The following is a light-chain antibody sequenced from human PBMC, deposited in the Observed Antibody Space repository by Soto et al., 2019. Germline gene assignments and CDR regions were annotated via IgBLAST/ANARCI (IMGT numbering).Light chain of an antibody. CDR1: QVITNY. CDR3: RHYENLQYT. V-gene: IGKV1-33*01. Sequence: DIQLTQSASSLSASVGDRVTITCQASQVITNYLNWYQQKPGKAPKLLIYDISTLEIGVSSRFSGSGSGTHFPFTITGLQPEDIASYYWRHYENLQYTFGHGTQLAI. J-gene: IGKJ2*01. CDR2: DIS.